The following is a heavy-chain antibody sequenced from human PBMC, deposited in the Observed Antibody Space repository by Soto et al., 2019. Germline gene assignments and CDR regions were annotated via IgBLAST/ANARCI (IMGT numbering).Heavy chain of an antibody. CDR2: INPNSGGT. CDR1: GYTFTGYY. D-gene: IGHD6-19*01. Sequence: GASVKVSCKAXGYTFTGYYMHWVRQAPGQGLEWMGWINPNSGGTNYAQKFQGWVTMTRDTSISTAYMELSRLRSDDTAVYYCARGDPFGGSSGWPADYYYGMDVWGQGTTVTVSS. J-gene: IGHJ6*02. V-gene: IGHV1-2*04. CDR3: ARGDPFGGSSGWPADYYYGMDV.